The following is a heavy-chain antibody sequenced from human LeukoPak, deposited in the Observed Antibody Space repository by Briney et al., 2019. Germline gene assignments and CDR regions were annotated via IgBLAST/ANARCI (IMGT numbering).Heavy chain of an antibody. CDR3: AYDSSGYYYLPFDY. J-gene: IGHJ4*02. CDR1: GFTFRSYG. Sequence: PGRSLRLSCAASGFTFRSYGMHWVRQAPGKGLEWVAVISYDGSNKYYADSVKGRFTISRDNSKNTLYLQMNSLRAEDTAVYYCAYDSSGYYYLPFDYWSQGTLVTVSS. D-gene: IGHD3-22*01. CDR2: ISYDGSNK. V-gene: IGHV3-30*18.